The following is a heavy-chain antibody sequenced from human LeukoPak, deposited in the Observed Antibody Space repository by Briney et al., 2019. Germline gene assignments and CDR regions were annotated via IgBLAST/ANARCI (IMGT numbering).Heavy chain of an antibody. CDR2: IYPVDSET. V-gene: IGHV5-51*01. J-gene: IGHJ4*02. CDR1: GYTYTKSW. Sequence: GESLQISCQGSGYTYTKSWIAWVRQMPGKGLELMGIIYPVDSETRYSPSFQGQVTISVDKSISTAYLQWSSLKASDTAMYYCARQGCTTTSCHTIDYWGQGTLVTASS. D-gene: IGHD2-2*02. CDR3: ARQGCTTTSCHTIDY.